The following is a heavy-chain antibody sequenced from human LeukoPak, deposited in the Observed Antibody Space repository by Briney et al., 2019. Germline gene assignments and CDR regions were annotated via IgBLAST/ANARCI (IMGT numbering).Heavy chain of an antibody. CDR3: ARVLRGYSYGIVDY. D-gene: IGHD5-18*01. Sequence: GGSLRLSCAASGFTSSSYSMNWVRQAPGKGLEWVSSISSSSSYIYYADSVKGRFTISRDNAKNSLYLQMNSLRAEDTAVYYCARVLRGYSYGIVDYWGQGTLVTVSS. CDR2: ISSSSSYI. V-gene: IGHV3-21*01. J-gene: IGHJ4*02. CDR1: GFTSSSYS.